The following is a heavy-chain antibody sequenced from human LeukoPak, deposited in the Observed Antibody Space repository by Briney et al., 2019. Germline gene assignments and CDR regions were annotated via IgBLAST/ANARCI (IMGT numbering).Heavy chain of an antibody. CDR3: ARVAGYDYVFRFDY. D-gene: IGHD3-16*01. V-gene: IGHV1-2*02. CDR1: GYTFTGYY. CDR2: INPNSGGT. J-gene: IGHJ4*02. Sequence: ASVKVSCKASGYTFTGYYMHWVRQAPGQGLEWMGWINPNSGGTNYAQKFQGRVTMTRDTSISTAYMELSRLRSDDTAVYYCARVAGYDYVFRFDYWGQGTLVTVSS.